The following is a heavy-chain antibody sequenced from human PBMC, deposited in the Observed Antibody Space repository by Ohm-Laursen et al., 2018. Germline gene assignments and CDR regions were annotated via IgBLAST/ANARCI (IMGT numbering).Heavy chain of an antibody. D-gene: IGHD2-15*01. J-gene: IGHJ4*02. Sequence: PSDTLSLTCTVSGDSINSSYWSWIRQPPGKGLEWIGFISNSGNTNYNPSLKSRVTISVGTSKNQISLKLGSVTVADTAVFYCARRGSGGRSFDYWGQGSLVTVSS. CDR3: ARRGSGGRSFDY. V-gene: IGHV4-59*08. CDR2: ISNSGNT. CDR1: GDSINSSY.